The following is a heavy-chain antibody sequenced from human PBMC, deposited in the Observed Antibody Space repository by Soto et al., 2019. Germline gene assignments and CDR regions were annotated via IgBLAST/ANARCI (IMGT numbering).Heavy chain of an antibody. J-gene: IGHJ4*02. CDR1: GFYLTNYW. CDR2: IKEDGSLK. V-gene: IGHV3-7*01. Sequence: DVQLVESGGGLVQPGGSLRLSCAASGFYLTNYWMTWVRQAPGKGPEWVANIKEDGSLKFYVDSVRGRFTISRDNANNSVYLEISRQRAEDTAVYYYVRDSYTANWHTAGEDNWGQGTLVTVSS. D-gene: IGHD1-1*01. CDR3: VRDSYTANWHTAGEDN.